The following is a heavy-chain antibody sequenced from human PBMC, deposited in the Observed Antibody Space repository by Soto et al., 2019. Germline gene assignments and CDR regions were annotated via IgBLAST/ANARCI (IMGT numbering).Heavy chain of an antibody. J-gene: IGHJ6*02. CDR2: ISYDGSNK. CDR3: AKDLSSSGWYSGWVYYYYGMDV. Sequence: PGGSLRLSCAASGFTFSSYGMHWVRQAPGKGLEWVAVISYDGSNKYYADSVKGRFTISRDNSKNTLYLQMNSLRAEDTAVYYCAKDLSSSGWYSGWVYYYYGMDVWGQGTTVTVSS. V-gene: IGHV3-30*18. CDR1: GFTFSSYG. D-gene: IGHD6-19*01.